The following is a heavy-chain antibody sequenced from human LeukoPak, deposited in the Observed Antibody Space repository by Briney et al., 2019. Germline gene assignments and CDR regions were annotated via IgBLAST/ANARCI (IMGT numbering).Heavy chain of an antibody. V-gene: IGHV1-69*13. CDR2: IIPIFGKA. J-gene: IGHJ4*02. CDR1: GYTFTSYA. Sequence: SVKVSCKASGYTFTSYAISWVRQAPGQGLEWMGGIIPIFGKANYAQKFQGRVTITADESTSTAYMELSSLRSEDTAVYYCARGWDSSGQIPFFYWGQGTLVTVSS. CDR3: ARGWDSSGQIPFFY. D-gene: IGHD3-22*01.